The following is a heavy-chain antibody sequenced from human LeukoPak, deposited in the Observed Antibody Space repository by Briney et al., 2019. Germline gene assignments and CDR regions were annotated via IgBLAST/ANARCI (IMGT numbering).Heavy chain of an antibody. Sequence: GGSLRLSCAASGFTFSSYAMSWVRQAPGKGLEWVSAISGSGGSTYYADSVKGRFTISRDNSKNTLYLQMNSLRAEDTAVYYCARDRKIVGALDYWGQGTLVTVSS. CDR3: ARDRKIVGALDY. J-gene: IGHJ4*02. CDR1: GFTFSSYA. CDR2: ISGSGGST. V-gene: IGHV3-23*01. D-gene: IGHD1-26*01.